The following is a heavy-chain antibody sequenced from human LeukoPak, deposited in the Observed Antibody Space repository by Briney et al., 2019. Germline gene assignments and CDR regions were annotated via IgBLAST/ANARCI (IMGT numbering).Heavy chain of an antibody. D-gene: IGHD3-3*01. J-gene: IGHJ5*01. Sequence: SETLSPTCSVSGGSISGYYWSWIRQPPGKGLEWIGYIDYSGSANYNPSLRSRVTISEDISLKLSSVTAADTAVYYCARSLGLRFLEWPNWFDFWGQGTLVTVSS. V-gene: IGHV4-59*01. CDR1: GGSISGYY. CDR2: IDYSGSA. CDR3: ARSLGLRFLEWPNWFDF.